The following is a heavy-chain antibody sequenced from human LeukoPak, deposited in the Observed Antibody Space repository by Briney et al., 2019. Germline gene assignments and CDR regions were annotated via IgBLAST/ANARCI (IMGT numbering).Heavy chain of an antibody. CDR3: ARDFIAVAGIPWFDP. J-gene: IGHJ5*02. CDR1: GDSISTSSSY. V-gene: IGHV4-39*02. D-gene: IGHD6-19*01. Sequence: SETLSLTCSVSGDSISTSSSYWGWIRQPPGKGLEWIGSIYYSGSTYYNTSLKSRVTISVDTSKNQFSLKLSSVTAADTAVYYCARDFIAVAGIPWFDPWGQGTLVTVSS. CDR2: IYYSGST.